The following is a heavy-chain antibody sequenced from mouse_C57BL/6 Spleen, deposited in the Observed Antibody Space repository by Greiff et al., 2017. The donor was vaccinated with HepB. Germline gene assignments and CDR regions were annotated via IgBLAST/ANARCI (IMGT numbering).Heavy chain of an antibody. CDR1: GFTFSSYT. CDR3: ARPHYYGSSLPFAY. D-gene: IGHD1-1*01. V-gene: IGHV5-9*01. J-gene: IGHJ3*01. CDR2: ISGGGGNT. Sequence: EVQPVESGGGLVKPGGSLKLSCAASGFTFSSYTMSWVRQTPEKRLEWVATISGGGGNTYYPDSVKGRFTISRDNAKNTLYLQMSSLRSEDTALYYCARPHYYGSSLPFAYWGQGTLVTVSA.